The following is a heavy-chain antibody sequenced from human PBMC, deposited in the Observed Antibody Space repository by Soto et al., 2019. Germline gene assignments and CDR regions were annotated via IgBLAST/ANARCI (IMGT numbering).Heavy chain of an antibody. CDR3: ARAFYDSSGYSPYYFDY. CDR1: GFTVSSNY. V-gene: IGHV3-53*01. CDR2: IYSGGST. Sequence: PGESLKISCAASGFTVSSNYMSWVRQAPGKGLEWVSVIYSGGSTYYADSVKGRFTISRDNSKNTLYLQMNSLRAEDTAVYYCARAFYDSSGYSPYYFDYWGQGTLVTVSS. D-gene: IGHD3-22*01. J-gene: IGHJ4*02.